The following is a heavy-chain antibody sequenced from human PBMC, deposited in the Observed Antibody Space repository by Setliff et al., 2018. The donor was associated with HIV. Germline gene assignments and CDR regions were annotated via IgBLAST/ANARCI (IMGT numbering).Heavy chain of an antibody. V-gene: IGHV4-4*07. J-gene: IGHJ6*03. CDR3: ARDPLHHKQYFDWLPSGYYYMDV. Sequence: SETLSLTCTVSGDSISSYYWSWIRQPAGKGLEWIGRIYTSGSTNYNPSLKSRVTMSVDTSKNQFSLKLSSVTAADTAVYYCARDPLHHKQYFDWLPSGYYYMDVWGKGTTVTVSS. CDR1: GDSISSYY. CDR2: IYTSGST. D-gene: IGHD3-9*01.